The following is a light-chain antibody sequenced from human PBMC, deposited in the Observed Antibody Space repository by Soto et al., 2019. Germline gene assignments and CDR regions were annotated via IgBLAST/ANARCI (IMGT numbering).Light chain of an antibody. CDR1: RSDVGAYNY. CDR2: EVS. V-gene: IGLV2-14*01. CDR3: SSYTSSSTLV. J-gene: IGLJ2*01. Sequence: QSALTQPASVSGSPGQSIAISCTGTRSDVGAYNYVSWYQQHPGKAPKLMIYEVSNRPSGVSNRFSGSKSGNTASLTISGLQGEDEADYYCSSYTSSSTLVFGGATKLTVL.